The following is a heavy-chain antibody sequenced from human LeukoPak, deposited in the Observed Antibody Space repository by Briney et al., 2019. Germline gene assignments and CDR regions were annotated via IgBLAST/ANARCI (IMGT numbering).Heavy chain of an antibody. V-gene: IGHV4-59*01. CDR3: ARVRTRSCSGGSCYVDWFDP. J-gene: IGHJ5*02. Sequence: PSETLSLTCTVSGSSISSYYWSWIRQPPGKGLEWIGYIYYSGSTNYNPSLKSRVTISVDTSKNQFSLKLSSVTAADTAVYYCARVRTRSCSGGSCYVDWFDPWGQGTLVTVSS. CDR2: IYYSGST. D-gene: IGHD2-15*01. CDR1: GSSISSYY.